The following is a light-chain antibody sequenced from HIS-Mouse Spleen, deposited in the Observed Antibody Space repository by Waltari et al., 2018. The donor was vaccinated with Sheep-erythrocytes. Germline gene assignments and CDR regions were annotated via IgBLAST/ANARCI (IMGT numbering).Light chain of an antibody. Sequence: QSALTQPRSVSGSPGQSVTISCTGTSSYVGGYNYVSWYQQHPGKAPKLMIYGVSTRPSGVPDRLSGSKSGNTASLTISGLQAEDEADYYCCSYAGSYNHVFATGTKVTVL. CDR2: GVS. CDR1: SSYVGGYNY. V-gene: IGLV2-11*01. CDR3: CSYAGSYNHV. J-gene: IGLJ1*01.